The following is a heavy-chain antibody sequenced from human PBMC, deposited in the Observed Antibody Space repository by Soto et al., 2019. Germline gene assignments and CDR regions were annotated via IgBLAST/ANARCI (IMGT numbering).Heavy chain of an antibody. J-gene: IGHJ4*02. V-gene: IGHV3-23*01. Sequence: EVQVLDSGGGLVQPGGSLRLSCAASGFTFNNYAMNWVRQAPGKGLEWVATISATGGSTYYADYVKGRFTISRDNSKHTLYLQMHGLRVEDTAVYYCAKDRLAGNFDYWGQGTQVTVSS. CDR1: GFTFNNYA. CDR3: AKDRLAGNFDY. CDR2: ISATGGST.